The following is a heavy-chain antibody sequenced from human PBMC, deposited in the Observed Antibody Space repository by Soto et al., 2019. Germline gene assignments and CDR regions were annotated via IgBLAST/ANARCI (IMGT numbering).Heavy chain of an antibody. CDR1: GFTFFAYA. CDR3: AKDRPPSFHRMVV. V-gene: IGHV3-23*01. CDR2: ISGSGGYT. J-gene: IGHJ6*02. Sequence: GGSLRLSCAASGFTFFAYAMTWVRQAPGKGLEWVSTISGSGGYTYYADSVKGRVTISRDSSKNTLYLEIHSLRAEDTAIYYCAKDRPPSFHRMVVWGQGTTVTVSS.